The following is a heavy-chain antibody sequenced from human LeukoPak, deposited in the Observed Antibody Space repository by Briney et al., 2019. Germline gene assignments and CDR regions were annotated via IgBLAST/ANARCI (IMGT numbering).Heavy chain of an antibody. J-gene: IGHJ4*02. CDR1: RASVTTYY. V-gene: IGHV4-59*02. CDR2: IYYSGST. D-gene: IGHD4-17*01. CDR3: ARGSDFGDF. Sequence: PSETLSLTCTVSRASVTTYYWSWIRQPPGKGLEWIGYIYYSGSTSYNPSLKGRVTMSVGTSKNQFSLRLSSVTAADTAVYYCARGSDFGDFWGQGTLVTVSS.